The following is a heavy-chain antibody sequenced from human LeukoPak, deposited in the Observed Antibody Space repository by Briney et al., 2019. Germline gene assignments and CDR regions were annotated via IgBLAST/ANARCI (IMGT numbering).Heavy chain of an antibody. CDR1: GGTFSSYT. D-gene: IGHD4-17*01. CDR2: IIPILGIA. Sequence: SVRVSCKASGGTFSSYTISWVRQAPGQGLEWMGRIIPILGIANYAQKFQGRVTITADKSTSTAYMELSSLRSEDTAVYYCARAPKAYGRVYYFDYWGQGTQVTVSS. CDR3: ARAPKAYGRVYYFDY. J-gene: IGHJ4*02. V-gene: IGHV1-69*02.